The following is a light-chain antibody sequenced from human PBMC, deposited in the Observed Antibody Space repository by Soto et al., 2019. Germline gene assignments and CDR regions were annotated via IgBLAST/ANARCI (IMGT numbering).Light chain of an antibody. J-gene: IGKJ4*01. CDR1: HGISNY. CDR3: LQHRPHAYT. Sequence: IQMTQSPSSLSASVGDRVTLTCRASHGISNYLNWFQQKPGKAPRRLIYVASTLQNGVPSRFSGSGCGTDFTFTIIGLQPEDFATYYCLQHRPHAYTFGGGTKLEIK. V-gene: IGKV1-17*01. CDR2: VAS.